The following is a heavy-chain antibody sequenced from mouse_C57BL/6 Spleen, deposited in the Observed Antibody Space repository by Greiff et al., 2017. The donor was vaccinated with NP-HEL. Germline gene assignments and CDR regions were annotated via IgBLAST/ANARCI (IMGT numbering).Heavy chain of an antibody. CDR1: GYTFTSYW. CDR3: ARSCHFTTVVATDYYAMDY. J-gene: IGHJ4*01. D-gene: IGHD1-1*01. V-gene: IGHV1-59*01. CDR2: LDPSDSYP. Sequence: QVQLQQPGAELVRPGTSVKLSCKASGYTFTSYWMHWVKQRPGQGLEWIGVLDPSDSYPNYHQKFKGKATLTVAPSSSTAYMQLSSLTSEDSAVYYCARSCHFTTVVATDYYAMDYWGQGTSVTVAS.